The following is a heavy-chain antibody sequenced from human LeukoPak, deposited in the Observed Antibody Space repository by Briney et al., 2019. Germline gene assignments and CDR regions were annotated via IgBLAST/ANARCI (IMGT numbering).Heavy chain of an antibody. D-gene: IGHD3-10*01. V-gene: IGHV1-8*01. CDR3: ARGSLAIGKFAYYYYYGMDV. J-gene: IGHJ6*02. CDR2: MNPNSGNT. CDR1: GYTFTSYD. Sequence: ASVKVSCKAFGYTFTSYDINWVRQATGQGLEWMGWMNPNSGNTGYAQKFQGRVTMTRNTSISTAYMELSSLRSEDTAVYYCARGSLAIGKFAYYYYYGMDVWGQGTTVTVSS.